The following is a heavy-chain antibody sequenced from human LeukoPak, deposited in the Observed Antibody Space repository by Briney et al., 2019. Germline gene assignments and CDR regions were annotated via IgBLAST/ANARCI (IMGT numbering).Heavy chain of an antibody. CDR2: IYSSGTT. J-gene: IGHJ4*02. V-gene: IGHV4-4*07. CDR3: AREGSSRPFDY. D-gene: IGHD1-26*01. CDR1: GDSVSSYY. Sequence: SETLSLTCTVSGDSVSSYYWTWIRQPAGKGLEWIGRIYSSGTTHYNPSLRSRVTMSVDTSKNQFTLKLSSVTAADTAVYYCAREGSSRPFDYWGQGTLVTVSS.